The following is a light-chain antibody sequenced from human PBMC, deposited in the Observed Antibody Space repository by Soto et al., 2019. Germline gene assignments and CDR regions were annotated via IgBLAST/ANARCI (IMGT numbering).Light chain of an antibody. V-gene: IGKV3-20*01. CDR3: KQYGSSRT. CDR1: QSVSSSY. Sequence: IVLRQSQGTLSLSPVDRATLSCRASQSVSSSYLAWYQQKPGQAPRLLIYGASSRATGIPDRFSGSGSGTDFTLTISRLEPEEFAVYYCKQYGSSRTVGQGTKVDIK. CDR2: GAS. J-gene: IGKJ1*01.